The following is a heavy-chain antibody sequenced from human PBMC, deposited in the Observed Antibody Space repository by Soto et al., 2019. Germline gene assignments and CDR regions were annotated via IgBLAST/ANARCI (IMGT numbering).Heavy chain of an antibody. V-gene: IGHV4-30-4*01. Sequence: QVQLQESGPGLVKPSQTLSLTCTVSGGSISSGDYYWSWIRQPPGKGLEWIGYIYYSGSTYYNPSHKSRVTISVDTSKNQSSLKLSSVTAADTAVYYCAGDHSYYDSSDPGNWGQGTLVTVSS. CDR2: IYYSGST. CDR3: AGDHSYYDSSDPGN. CDR1: GGSISSGDYY. D-gene: IGHD3-22*01. J-gene: IGHJ4*02.